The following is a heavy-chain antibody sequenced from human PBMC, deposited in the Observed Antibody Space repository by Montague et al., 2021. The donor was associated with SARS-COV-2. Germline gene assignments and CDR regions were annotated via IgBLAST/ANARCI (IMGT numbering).Heavy chain of an antibody. CDR3: ARHKKRLWFGELLSDY. V-gene: IGHV4-59*08. CDR1: GGSISSYY. CDR2: IYYSGST. J-gene: IGHJ4*02. Sequence: SETLSLTCVVSGGSISSYYWSWIRQPPGKGLEWIGYIYYSGSTNYNPSLKSRVTISVDTSKNQFSLKLSSVTAADTAVYYCARHKKRLWFGELLSDYWGQGTLVTVSS. D-gene: IGHD3-10*01.